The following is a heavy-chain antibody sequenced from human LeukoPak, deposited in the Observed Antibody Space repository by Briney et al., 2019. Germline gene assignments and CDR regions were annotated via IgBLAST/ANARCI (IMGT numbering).Heavy chain of an antibody. J-gene: IGHJ5*02. CDR3: ATDGFYCSGGSCYSFGFDP. Sequence: ASVKVSCKVSGYTLTELSMHWVRQAPGKGLEWMGGFDPEDGETIYAQKFQGRVTMTEDTSTDTAYMELSSLRSEDTAVYYCATDGFYCSGGSCYSFGFDPWGQGTLVTVSS. V-gene: IGHV1-24*01. CDR1: GYTLTELS. CDR2: FDPEDGET. D-gene: IGHD2-15*01.